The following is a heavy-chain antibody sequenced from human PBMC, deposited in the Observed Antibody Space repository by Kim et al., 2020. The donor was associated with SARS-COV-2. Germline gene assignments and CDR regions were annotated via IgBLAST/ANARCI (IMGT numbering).Heavy chain of an antibody. D-gene: IGHD3-10*01. V-gene: IGHV7-4-1*02. Sequence: ASVKVSCKTSGYTFTTYAICWLRQAPGQGPEWMGWIDTNTGNPTYVQGFRGRFVFSVDTSVSTAYLEISSLKIEDTAVYYCARDIYVSQSFPLNCWGQGTLVTVSS. CDR1: GYTFTTYA. J-gene: IGHJ4*02. CDR2: IDTNTGNP. CDR3: ARDIYVSQSFPLNC.